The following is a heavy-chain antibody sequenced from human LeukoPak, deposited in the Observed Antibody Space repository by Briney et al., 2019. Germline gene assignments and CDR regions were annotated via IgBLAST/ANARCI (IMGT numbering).Heavy chain of an antibody. CDR1: GFTFTTYG. J-gene: IGHJ4*02. D-gene: IGHD3-3*01. CDR2: IKEDGSEK. Sequence: PGGSLRLSCAASGFTFTTYGMHWVRQAPGKGLEWVANIKEDGSEKNYVDSVKGRFIISRDNAKNTLYLQMNSLRAEDTAVYYCAREGYYDLDYWGQGTLVTVSS. V-gene: IGHV3-7*01. CDR3: AREGYYDLDY.